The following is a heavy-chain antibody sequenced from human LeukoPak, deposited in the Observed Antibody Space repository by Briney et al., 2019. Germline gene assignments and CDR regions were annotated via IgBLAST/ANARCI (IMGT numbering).Heavy chain of an antibody. CDR3: ARRVVVTDDSVRDPFDI. Sequence: PSETLSLTCTVSGGSVSSRSYFWGWIRQPPGKGLEWIGRIHSSGSTNYDSSLKSRATIFLDTSRNQFSLKLSSVTAADTAVYYCARRVVVTDDSVRDPFDIWGQGTMVIVSS. CDR2: IHSSGST. CDR1: GGSVSSRSYF. J-gene: IGHJ3*02. V-gene: IGHV4-39*01. D-gene: IGHD2-21*02.